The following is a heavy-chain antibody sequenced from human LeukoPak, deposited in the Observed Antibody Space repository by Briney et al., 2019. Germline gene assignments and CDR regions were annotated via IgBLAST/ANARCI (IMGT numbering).Heavy chain of an antibody. CDR3: ARLWGPFGGNSETVAFSI. D-gene: IGHD4-23*01. CDR1: GGSISSYY. V-gene: IGHV4-59*08. CDR2: IYYSGDT. J-gene: IGHJ3*02. Sequence: PSETLSLTCTVSGGSISSYYWSWIRQPPGKGLEWLGYIYYSGDTNYNPSLKSRVTISVDTSKNQFSLKLRSVTAADTAVYYCARLWGPFGGNSETVAFSIWGQGTMVTVSS.